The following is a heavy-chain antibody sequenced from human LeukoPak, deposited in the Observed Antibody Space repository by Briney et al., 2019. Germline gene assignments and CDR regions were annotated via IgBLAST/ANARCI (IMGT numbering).Heavy chain of an antibody. CDR1: GGSISSYY. V-gene: IGHV4-59*01. J-gene: IGHJ5*02. CDR2: IYYSGST. CDR3: ARRVRGFNWFDP. Sequence: SETLSLTCTVSGGSISSYYWSWIRQPPGKGLEWIGYIYYSGSTNYNPSLKSRVTISVDTSKNQFSLKLSSVTAADTAVYYCARRVRGFNWFDPWGQGTLVTVSS. D-gene: IGHD3-22*01.